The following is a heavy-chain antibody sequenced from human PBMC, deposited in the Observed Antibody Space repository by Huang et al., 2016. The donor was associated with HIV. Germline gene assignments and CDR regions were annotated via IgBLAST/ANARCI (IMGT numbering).Heavy chain of an antibody. CDR1: GGSFRTFA. V-gene: IGHV1-69*01. CDR2: IIPTLGKA. CDR3: ATVDYYDTSGPQRGYFDN. J-gene: IGHJ4*02. D-gene: IGHD3-22*01. Sequence: QVQLVQSGAEVKKPGSSVKVSCTASGGSFRTFAIGWVRQAPGQGLEGWGGIIPTLGKANNAQEVQGRFTIIADESTSTAYMELSSLRSEDTAVYYCATVDYYDTSGPQRGYFDNWGQGTLVTVSS.